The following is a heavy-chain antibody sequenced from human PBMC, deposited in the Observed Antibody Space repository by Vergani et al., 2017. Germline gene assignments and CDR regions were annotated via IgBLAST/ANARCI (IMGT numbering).Heavy chain of an antibody. CDR2: ISGSGGST. CDR3: AREYGGVLWFGPGDVY. D-gene: IGHD3-10*01. V-gene: IGHV3-23*01. J-gene: IGHJ4*02. Sequence: EVQLLESGGGLVQPGGSLRLSCAASGFTFSSYAMSWVRQAPGKGLEWVSAISGSGGSTYYADSVKGRFTISRDNSKNTLYLQMNSLRAEDTAVYYCAREYGGVLWFGPGDVYWGQGTLVTVSS. CDR1: GFTFSSYA.